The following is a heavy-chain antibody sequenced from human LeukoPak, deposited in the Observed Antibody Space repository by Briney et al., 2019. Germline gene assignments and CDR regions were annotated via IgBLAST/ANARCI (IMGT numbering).Heavy chain of an antibody. V-gene: IGHV1-8*01. CDR3: ARGYSYGSHYYYYGMDV. D-gene: IGHD5-18*01. J-gene: IGHJ6*02. Sequence: ASVKVSCKASGYTFTSYDINWVRQATGQGLEWMGWMNPNSGNTGYAQKFQGRVTMTRNTSISTAYMELSSLRSEDTAVYYCARGYSYGSHYYYYGMDVWGQGTTVTVSS. CDR1: GYTFTSYD. CDR2: MNPNSGNT.